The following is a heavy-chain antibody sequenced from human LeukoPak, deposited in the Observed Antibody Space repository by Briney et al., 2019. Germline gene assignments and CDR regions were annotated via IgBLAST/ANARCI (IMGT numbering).Heavy chain of an antibody. CDR3: AKLGGHPLHNYYVGV. V-gene: IGHV3-23*01. Sequence: GGSLRLSCAASGFTFSSYAMSWVRQAPGKGLEWVSGILDSGYSTYYANSVKGRFTISRDNSNNTLYLQMNSLIAEGTAVYYCAKLGGHPLHNYYVGVWGKGTTVAVSS. D-gene: IGHD3-16*01. CDR1: GFTFSSYA. CDR2: ILDSGYST. J-gene: IGHJ6*03.